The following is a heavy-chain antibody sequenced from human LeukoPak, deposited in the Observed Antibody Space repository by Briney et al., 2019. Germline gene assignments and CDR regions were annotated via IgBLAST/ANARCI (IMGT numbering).Heavy chain of an antibody. D-gene: IGHD5-24*01. Sequence: ASVKVSCKASGYTFTSYNMHWVRQAPGQGLEWMGIIKPSRGSTTYAQKFQGRVTMTRDMSTSTLYMELSSLRSEDTAVYYCARVRDGYNDAYDIWGQGTMVTVSS. CDR3: ARVRDGYNDAYDI. J-gene: IGHJ3*02. V-gene: IGHV1-46*01. CDR2: IKPSRGST. CDR1: GYTFTSYN.